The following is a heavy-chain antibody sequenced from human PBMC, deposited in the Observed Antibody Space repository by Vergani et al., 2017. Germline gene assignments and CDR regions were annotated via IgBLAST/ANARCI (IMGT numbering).Heavy chain of an antibody. CDR3: ARVVAATRAPDY. CDR2: INHSGST. D-gene: IGHD2-15*01. V-gene: IGHV4-34*01. Sequence: QVQLQQWGAGLLKPSETLSLTCAVYGGSFSGYYWSWIRQPPGKGLEWIGEINHSGSTNYNPSLKSRVTISVDTSKNQFSLKLSSVTAADTAVYYCARVVAATRAPDYWGQGTLVTVSS. CDR1: GGSFSGYY. J-gene: IGHJ4*02.